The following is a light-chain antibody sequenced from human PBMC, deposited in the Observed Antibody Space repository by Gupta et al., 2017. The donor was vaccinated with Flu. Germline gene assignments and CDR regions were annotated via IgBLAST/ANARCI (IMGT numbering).Light chain of an antibody. V-gene: IGLV2-8*01. CDR1: SSDVGGYNY. J-gene: IGLJ3*02. CDR3: SSYAGSNFEV. Sequence: SALTQPPSASGSPGQSVPISCTGTSSDVGGYNYVSWYQQHPGKAPKLMIYEVSKRPSGVPDRFSGSKSGNTASLTVSGLQAEDEADYYCSSYAGSNFEVFGGGTKLTVL. CDR2: EVS.